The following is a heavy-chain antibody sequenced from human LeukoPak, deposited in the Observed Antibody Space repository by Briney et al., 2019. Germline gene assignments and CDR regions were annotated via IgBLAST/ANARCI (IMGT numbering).Heavy chain of an antibody. V-gene: IGHV4-34*01. J-gene: IGHJ6*03. CDR2: INHRGST. D-gene: IGHD3-3*01. CDR3: ARGLEYFHYYMDV. CDR1: GVSFSGYY. Sequence: SETLSLTCAVYGVSFSGYYWSWIRQPPGKGLEWIGEINHRGSTNYNPSLKSRVTISVDTSKNQFSLKLSSVTAADTAVYYCARGLEYFHYYMDVWGKGTTVTVSS.